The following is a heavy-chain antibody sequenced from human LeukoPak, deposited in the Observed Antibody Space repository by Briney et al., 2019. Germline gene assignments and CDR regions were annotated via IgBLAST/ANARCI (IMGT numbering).Heavy chain of an antibody. D-gene: IGHD4-11*01. Sequence: GGSLRLSCAASGFTFSSYGMHWVRQAPGKGLEGVAIIRYDGSNQYYADSVKGRFTISRDNSKNTLYLQMNSLGVEDTAVYYCTRDIASNYFDYWGQGTMVTVSS. CDR1: GFTFSSYG. CDR2: IRYDGSNQ. CDR3: TRDIASNYFDY. J-gene: IGHJ4*02. V-gene: IGHV3-30*02.